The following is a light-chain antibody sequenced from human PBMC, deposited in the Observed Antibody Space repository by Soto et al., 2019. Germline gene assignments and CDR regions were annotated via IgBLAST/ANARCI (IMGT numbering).Light chain of an antibody. Sequence: EIVLTQSPGTLSMSPGERATLSCRASQSISSNDLARYQQKPGQDPRLLMYGASSRATGIPDRFSGSGSGTAFTLTISRLEAEDFAVYYCQQYGSSPRTFDQGTKVEFK. CDR1: QSISSND. CDR2: GAS. CDR3: QQYGSSPRT. J-gene: IGKJ1*01. V-gene: IGKV3-20*01.